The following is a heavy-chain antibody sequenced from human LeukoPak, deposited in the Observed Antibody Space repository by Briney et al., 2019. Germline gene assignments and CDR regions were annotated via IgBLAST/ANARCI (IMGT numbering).Heavy chain of an antibody. CDR1: RFTFSSYW. Sequence: GGSLRLSCAASRFTFSSYWMSWVRQAPGKGLEWVANINQDGSEKYYVDSVKGRFTISRDNAKNSLYLQMNSLRAEDTAVYYCARFYDSSGYYYVWYFD. CDR3: ARFYDSSGYYYVWYFD. D-gene: IGHD3-22*01. J-gene: IGHJ4*01. CDR2: INQDGSEK. V-gene: IGHV3-7*01.